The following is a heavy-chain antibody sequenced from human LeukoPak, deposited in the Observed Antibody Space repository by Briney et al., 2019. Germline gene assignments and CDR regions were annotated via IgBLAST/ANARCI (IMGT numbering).Heavy chain of an antibody. CDR3: AXXXFLTNLLGPVFDY. CDR2: IIPILGIA. CDR1: GGTFSSYA. V-gene: IGHV1-69*04. J-gene: IGHJ4*02. Sequence: SVKVSCKASGGTFSSYAISWVRQAPGQGLEWMGRIIPILGIANYAQKFQGRVTITADKSTSTAYMELSSLRSEDTAVHYCAXXXFLTNLLGPVFDYRGQGTLVTVSS. D-gene: IGHD2/OR15-2a*01.